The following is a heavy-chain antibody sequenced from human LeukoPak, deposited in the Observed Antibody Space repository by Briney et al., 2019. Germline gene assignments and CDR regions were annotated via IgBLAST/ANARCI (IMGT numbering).Heavy chain of an antibody. J-gene: IGHJ4*02. CDR2: IYPGDSDT. CDR3: ARIYCDILTGYYEGYFDY. CDR1: GYSFTSYW. D-gene: IGHD3-9*01. V-gene: IGHV5-51*01. Sequence: GESLKISCKGSGYSFTSYWIGWVRQMPGKGLEWMGIIYPGDSDTRYSPSFQGQVTISADKSISTAYLQWSSLKASDTAMYYCARIYCDILTGYYEGYFDYWGQGTLVTVSS.